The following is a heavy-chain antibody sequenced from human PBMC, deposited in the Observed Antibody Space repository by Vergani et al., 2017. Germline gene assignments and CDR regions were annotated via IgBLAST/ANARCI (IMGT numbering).Heavy chain of an antibody. V-gene: IGHV4-39*01. CDR3: ARHTYYFWSGYTFDL. D-gene: IGHD3-3*01. J-gene: IGHJ2*01. Sequence: QLQLQESGPGLVKPSETLSLTCTVSGGSISSSSYYWGWIRQPPGKGLEWIGSNYYSGSTYYNPSIKSRVTISVDTSKTQFSLKLSSVTAADTAVSYCARHTYYFWSGYTFDLWGRGTLVTVSS. CDR2: NYYSGST. CDR1: GGSISSSSYY.